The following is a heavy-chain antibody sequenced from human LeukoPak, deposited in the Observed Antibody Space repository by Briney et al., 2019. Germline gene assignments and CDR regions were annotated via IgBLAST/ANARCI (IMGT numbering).Heavy chain of an antibody. V-gene: IGHV4-59*08. J-gene: IGHJ4*02. CDR3: ARLRLVRELDY. D-gene: IGHD6-19*01. CDR1: GGSISSYY. CDR2: IYYSGST. Sequence: SETLSLTCTVSGGSISSYYWSWIRQPPGKGLEWIGYIYYSGSTNYNPSLKSRVTISVDTSKNQFSLKLSSVTAADTAVYYCARLRLVRELDYWGQGTLVTVSS.